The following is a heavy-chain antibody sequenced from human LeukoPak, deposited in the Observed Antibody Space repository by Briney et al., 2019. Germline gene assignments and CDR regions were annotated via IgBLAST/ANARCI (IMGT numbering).Heavy chain of an antibody. CDR2: ISAYNGNT. Sequence: ASVKVSCKASGYTFTSYGISWVRQAPGQGLEWMGWISAYNGNTNYAQKFQGRVTMTRNTSISTAYMELSSLRSEDTAVYYCARGRKGYSYAQYYFDYWGQGTLVTVSS. CDR3: ARGRKGYSYAQYYFDY. J-gene: IGHJ4*02. CDR1: GYTFTSYG. V-gene: IGHV1-18*01. D-gene: IGHD5-18*01.